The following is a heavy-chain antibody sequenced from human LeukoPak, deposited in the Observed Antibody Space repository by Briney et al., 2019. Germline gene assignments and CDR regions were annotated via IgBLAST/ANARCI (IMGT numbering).Heavy chain of an antibody. V-gene: IGHV3-7*01. Sequence: GGSLRLSCAASGFIFSDSWLSWFRQAPGKGLDWLATLKQDGSDKYYVDSVKGRFTISRDNAKNSLDLQMNSLRAEDTAVYYCARYRGKGSSWPLDVWGQGTIVTVSS. CDR2: LKQDGSDK. D-gene: IGHD1-26*01. J-gene: IGHJ3*01. CDR3: ARYRGKGSSWPLDV. CDR1: GFIFSDSW.